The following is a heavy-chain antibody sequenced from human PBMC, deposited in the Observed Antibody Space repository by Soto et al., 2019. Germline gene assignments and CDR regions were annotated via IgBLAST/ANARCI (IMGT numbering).Heavy chain of an antibody. CDR2: ISYDGSNK. J-gene: IGHJ4*02. CDR3: HRQYYYDSSGYYSYDDY. Sequence: GGSLRLSCVASGFTFSSYGMHWVRQAPGKGLEWVAVISYDGSNKYYADSVKGRFTISRDNSKNTLYLQMNSLRAEDTAVYYCHRQYYYDSSGYYSYDDYWGQGTLVTVSS. D-gene: IGHD3-22*01. CDR1: GFTFSSYG. V-gene: IGHV3-30*03.